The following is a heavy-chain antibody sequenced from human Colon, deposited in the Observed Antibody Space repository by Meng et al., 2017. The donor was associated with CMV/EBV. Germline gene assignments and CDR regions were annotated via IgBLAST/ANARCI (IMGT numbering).Heavy chain of an antibody. Sequence: GGSLRLSCAASRFTFSTYAMTWVRQAPGEGLEWVSLISPSGSTTYYANSVQGRFIISRDNSKNTLYLEMNNLRGEDTAIYYCAKDRYFGSGTFFGHYGMDVWGPGTTVTVSS. CDR3: AKDRYFGSGTFFGHYGMDV. D-gene: IGHD3-10*01. CDR1: RFTFSTYA. V-gene: IGHV3-23*01. J-gene: IGHJ6*02. CDR2: ISPSGSTT.